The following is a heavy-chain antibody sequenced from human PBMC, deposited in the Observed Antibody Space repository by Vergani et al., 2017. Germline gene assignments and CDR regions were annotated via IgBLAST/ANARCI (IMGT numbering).Heavy chain of an antibody. CDR2: NYYSGST. J-gene: IGHJ6*02. D-gene: IGHD6-13*01. V-gene: IGHV4-59*01. CDR3: ARDKSSSWSRYYYYYGMDV. Sequence: QVQLQESGPGLVKPSETLSLTCTVSGGSISSYYWSWIRQPPGKGLEWIGYNYYSGSTNYNPSLKSRVTISVDTSKNQFSLKLSSVTAADTAVYYCARDKSSSWSRYYYYYGMDVWGRGTTVTVSS. CDR1: GGSISSYY.